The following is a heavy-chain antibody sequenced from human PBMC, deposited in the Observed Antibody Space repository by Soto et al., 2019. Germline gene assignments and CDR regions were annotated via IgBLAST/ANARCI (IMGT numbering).Heavy chain of an antibody. V-gene: IGHV4-34*01. J-gene: IGHJ6*02. Sequence: TSETLSLTCAVYGGSFSGYYWSWIRQPPGKGLEWIGEINHSGSTNYNPSLKSRVTISVDTSKNQFSLKLSSVTAADTAVYYCARGDYYGSGSYYNLYYYYGMDVWGQGTTVTVSS. D-gene: IGHD3-10*01. CDR1: GGSFSGYY. CDR2: INHSGST. CDR3: ARGDYYGSGSYYNLYYYYGMDV.